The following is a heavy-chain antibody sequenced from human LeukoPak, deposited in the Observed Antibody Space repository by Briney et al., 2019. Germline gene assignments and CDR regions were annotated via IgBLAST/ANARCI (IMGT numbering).Heavy chain of an antibody. CDR1: GGSISSYY. CDR2: IYYSGST. J-gene: IGHJ4*02. CDR3: ARVGYSSSGNYYNDRGAFDY. D-gene: IGHD3-10*01. Sequence: SETLSLTCTVSGGSISSYYWSWIRQPPGKGLEWIGYIYYSGSTNYNSSFKSRVTISIDTSKNQFSLRLSSVTAADTAVYYCARVGYSSSGNYYNDRGAFDYWGQGTLVTVSS. V-gene: IGHV4-59*01.